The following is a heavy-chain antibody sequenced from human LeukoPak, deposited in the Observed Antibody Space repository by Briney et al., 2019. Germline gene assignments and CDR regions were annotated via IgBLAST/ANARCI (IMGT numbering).Heavy chain of an antibody. CDR3: ARDFSAAFDI. J-gene: IGHJ3*02. Sequence: SETLSLTCTVSGGSFGNYYWSWIRQPPGKGLEWIGYIYDSGTTNYNPSLKSRVTISVDTSKNQFSLKLSCVTAADTAVYYYARDFSAAFDIWGQGTMVTVSS. CDR1: GGSFGNYY. D-gene: IGHD2/OR15-2a*01. V-gene: IGHV4-59*01. CDR2: IYDSGTT.